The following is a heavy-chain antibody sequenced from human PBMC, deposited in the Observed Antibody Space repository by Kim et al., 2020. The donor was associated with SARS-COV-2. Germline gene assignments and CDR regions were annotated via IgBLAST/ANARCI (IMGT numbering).Heavy chain of an antibody. CDR2: IYSGGST. CDR1: GFTVSSNY. D-gene: IGHD1-1*01. V-gene: IGHV3-53*01. CDR3: ATDRTTGTLERTSDYYYYGMDV. Sequence: GGSLRLSCAASGFTVSSNYMSWVRQAPGKGLEWVSVIYSGGSTYYADSVKGRFTISRDNSKNTLYLQMNSLRAEDTAVYYCATDRTTGTLERTSDYYYYGMDVWGQGTTVTVSS. J-gene: IGHJ6*02.